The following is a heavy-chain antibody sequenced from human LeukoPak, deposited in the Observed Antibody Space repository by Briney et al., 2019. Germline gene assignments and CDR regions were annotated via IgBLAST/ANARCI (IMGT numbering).Heavy chain of an antibody. D-gene: IGHD3-22*01. J-gene: IGHJ3*02. V-gene: IGHV3-21*01. CDR3: ARGLSLSGYLDAFDI. CDR1: GFTFSRYS. CDR2: ISSSSSYI. Sequence: GGSLRLSCAASGFTFSRYSMNWVRQAPGKGLEWVSFISSSSSYIYYAESVKGRFTISRDNAKNSVYLQMNSLRAEDTAVYHCARGLSLSGYLDAFDIWGQGTMVTVSS.